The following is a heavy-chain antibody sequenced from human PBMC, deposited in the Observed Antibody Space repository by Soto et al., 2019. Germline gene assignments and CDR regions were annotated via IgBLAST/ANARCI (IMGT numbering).Heavy chain of an antibody. J-gene: IGHJ4*02. Sequence: SGPTLVKPTQTLTLTCTFSGFSLSTSGVGVGWIRQPPGKALEWLALIYWDDDKRYSPSLKSRLTITKDTSKNQVVLTMTNMDPVDTATYYCAHRRERSSWYHAGYFDYWGQGTLVTVSS. CDR1: GFSLSTSGVG. CDR3: AHRRERSSWYHAGYFDY. D-gene: IGHD6-13*01. CDR2: IYWDDDK. V-gene: IGHV2-5*02.